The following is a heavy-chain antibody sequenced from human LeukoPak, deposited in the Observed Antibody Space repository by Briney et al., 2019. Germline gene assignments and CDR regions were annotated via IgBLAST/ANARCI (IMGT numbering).Heavy chain of an antibody. CDR3: AKDAAAIPDYFDY. J-gene: IGHJ4*02. CDR1: GFTFSSYS. Sequence: GGSLRLSCAASGFTFSSYSMNWVRQAPGKGLEWVSSISSSSSYIYYADSVKGRFTISRDNSKNTLYLQMNSLRAEDTAVYYCAKDAAAIPDYFDYWGQGTLVTVSS. V-gene: IGHV3-21*01. D-gene: IGHD2-2*02. CDR2: ISSSSSYI.